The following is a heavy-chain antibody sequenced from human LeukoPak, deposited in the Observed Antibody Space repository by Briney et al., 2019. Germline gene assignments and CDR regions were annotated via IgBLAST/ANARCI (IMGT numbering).Heavy chain of an antibody. CDR3: ARGPYCSGGSCYPHFDY. Sequence: GESLKISCKGSGYSFTSYWIGWVRQMPGKGLEWMGIIYPGDSDTRYSPSFQGQVTISADKSISTAYLRWSSLKASDTAMYYCARGPYCSGGSCYPHFDYWGQGTLVTVSS. J-gene: IGHJ4*02. CDR1: GYSFTSYW. D-gene: IGHD2-15*01. V-gene: IGHV5-51*01. CDR2: IYPGDSDT.